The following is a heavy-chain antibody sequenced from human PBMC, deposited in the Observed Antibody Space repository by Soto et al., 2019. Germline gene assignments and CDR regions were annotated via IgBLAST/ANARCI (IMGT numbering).Heavy chain of an antibody. D-gene: IGHD3-22*01. V-gene: IGHV4-59*01. CDR2: IYESGSI. Sequence: SETLSLTCTVSGDSISGYYWSWIRQPPGKGLEWIGYIYESGSINYKPSLKSRVTMSIDTSKNQFSLKLISVTAADTAVYYCARSGRSGYYYYYGMDVWGQGTTVTVSS. CDR1: GDSISGYY. J-gene: IGHJ6*02. CDR3: ARSGRSGYYYYYGMDV.